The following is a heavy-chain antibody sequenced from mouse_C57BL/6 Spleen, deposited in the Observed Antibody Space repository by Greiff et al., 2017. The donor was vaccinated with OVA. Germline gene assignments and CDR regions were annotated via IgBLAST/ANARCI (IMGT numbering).Heavy chain of an antibody. CDR3: ARGPGSSYGAMDY. CDR2: INYDGSST. CDR1: GFTFSDYY. Sequence: EVKVVESEGGLVQPGSSMKLSCTASGFTFSDYYMAWVRQVPEKGLEWVANINYDGSSTYYLDSLKSRFIISRDNAKNILYLQMSSLKSEDTATYYCARGPGSSYGAMDYWGQGTSVAVSS. J-gene: IGHJ4*01. V-gene: IGHV5-16*01. D-gene: IGHD1-1*01.